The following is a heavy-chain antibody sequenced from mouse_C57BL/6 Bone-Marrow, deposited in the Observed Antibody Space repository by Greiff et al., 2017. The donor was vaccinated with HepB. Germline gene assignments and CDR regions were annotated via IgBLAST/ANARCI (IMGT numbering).Heavy chain of an antibody. CDR3: ARWNGVYYAFDY. D-gene: IGHD1-1*01. CDR1: GYTFTSYG. J-gene: IGHJ2*01. Sequence: VQVVESGAELARPGASVKLSCKASGYTFTSYGISWVKQRTGQGLEWIGEIYPRSGNTYYNEKFKGKATLTADKSSSTAYMELRSLTSEDSAVYFCARWNGVYYAFDYWGQGTTLTVSS. V-gene: IGHV1-81*01. CDR2: IYPRSGNT.